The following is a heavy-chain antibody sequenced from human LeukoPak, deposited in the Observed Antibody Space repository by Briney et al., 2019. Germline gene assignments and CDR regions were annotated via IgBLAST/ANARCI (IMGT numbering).Heavy chain of an antibody. CDR2: INHSGST. CDR1: GGSFSGYY. Sequence: PSETLSLTCAVYGGSFSGYYWSWIRQPPGQGLEWIGEINHSGSTNYNPSLKSRVTISVDTSKNQFSLKLSSVTAADTAVYYCARLGCSSTSCLFDYWGQGTLVTVSS. V-gene: IGHV4-34*01. D-gene: IGHD2-2*01. CDR3: ARLGCSSTSCLFDY. J-gene: IGHJ4*02.